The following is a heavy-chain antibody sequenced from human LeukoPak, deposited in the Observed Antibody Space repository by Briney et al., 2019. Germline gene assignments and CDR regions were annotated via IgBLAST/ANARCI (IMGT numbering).Heavy chain of an antibody. CDR2: ITGSDDAT. V-gene: IGHV3-23*01. D-gene: IGHD5-12*01. Sequence: LPGGSLRLSCAASGFTFSSAAMTWVRQAPGKGLEWVSTITGSDDATYYADSVKGRFTISRDFSRSTVGLQMNSLRTEDTAIYYCAKGPQLYSGYHPDYWGQGTLVTVSS. J-gene: IGHJ4*02. CDR1: GFTFSSAA. CDR3: AKGPQLYSGYHPDY.